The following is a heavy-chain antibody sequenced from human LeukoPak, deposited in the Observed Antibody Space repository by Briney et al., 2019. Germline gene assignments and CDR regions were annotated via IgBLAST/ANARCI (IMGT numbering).Heavy chain of an antibody. J-gene: IGHJ6*02. CDR2: IYYSGST. CDR1: GGSISSYY. Sequence: SETLSLTCTVSGGSISSYYWSWIRQPPGKGLEWIGYIYYSGSTNYNPSLKNRVTISVDTSKNQFSLKLSSVTAADPAVYYCARLRIAARPGNYYYGMDVWGQGTTVTVSS. D-gene: IGHD6-6*01. CDR3: ARLRIAARPGNYYYGMDV. V-gene: IGHV4-59*08.